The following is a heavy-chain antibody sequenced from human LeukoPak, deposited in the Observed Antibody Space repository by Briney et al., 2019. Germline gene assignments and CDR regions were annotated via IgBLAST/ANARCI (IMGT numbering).Heavy chain of an antibody. CDR3: ARLKGRHSSSPFDY. CDR2: IYYSGST. CDR1: GGSISSYY. D-gene: IGHD6-13*01. Sequence: SETLSLTCTVSGGSISSYYWSWIRQPPGKGLEWIGYIYYSGSTNYNPSLKSRVTISVDTSKNQFSLKLSSVTAADTAVYHCARLKGRHSSSPFDYWGQGTLVTVSS. V-gene: IGHV4-59*08. J-gene: IGHJ4*02.